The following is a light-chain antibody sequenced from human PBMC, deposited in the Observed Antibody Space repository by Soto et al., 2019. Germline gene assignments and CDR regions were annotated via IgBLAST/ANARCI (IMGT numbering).Light chain of an antibody. CDR1: SGYSNYK. Sequence: QAVVTQPPSTSASLGASVTLTCTLSSGYSNYKVDWYQQRPGKGPRFVMRVGTGGIVGSKGDGIPDRFSVLASGLNRYLTIKNIQEEDESDYHCGADHGSGSNFVWVFGGGTKLTVL. CDR2: VGTGGIVG. J-gene: IGLJ2*01. CDR3: GADHGSGSNFVWV. V-gene: IGLV9-49*01.